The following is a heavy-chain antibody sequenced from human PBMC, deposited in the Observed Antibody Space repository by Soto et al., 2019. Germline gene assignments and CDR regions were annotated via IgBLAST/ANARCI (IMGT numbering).Heavy chain of an antibody. Sequence: QVQLVQSGAEVKKPGSSVKVSCKSSGGTFSNYGFSWVRQAPGQGLECMGVIVPIFGAEHPQKFQGRVTITADESTNPVFRQLRGQRAEDTAVYYCARGGSDYEGSGYYQGHVWGQGTTVTVSS. V-gene: IGHV1-69*12. D-gene: IGHD3-22*01. CDR3: ARGGSDYEGSGYYQGHV. CDR2: IVPIFGA. J-gene: IGHJ6*02. CDR1: GGTFSNYG.